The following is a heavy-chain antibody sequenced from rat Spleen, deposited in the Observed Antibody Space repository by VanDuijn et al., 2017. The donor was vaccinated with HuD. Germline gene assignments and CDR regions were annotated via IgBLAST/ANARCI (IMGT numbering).Heavy chain of an antibody. Sequence: EVQLVESGGGLVQPRRSLKLSCAASGFIFSNYYMAWVRQAPKKGLEWVATISDSGNRIYYPDSVKGRFTISRDNAKSTLYLQMNSLRSEETATYYCARHPNIGTTLYVMDAWGQGASVTVSS. CDR3: ARHPNIGTTLYVMDA. CDR1: GFIFSNYY. J-gene: IGHJ4*01. D-gene: IGHD1-5*01. V-gene: IGHV5-22*01. CDR2: ISDSGNRI.